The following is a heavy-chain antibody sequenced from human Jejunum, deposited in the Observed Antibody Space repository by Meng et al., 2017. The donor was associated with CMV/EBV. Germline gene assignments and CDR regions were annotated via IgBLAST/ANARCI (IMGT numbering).Heavy chain of an antibody. V-gene: IGHV4-4*02. D-gene: IGHD1-14*01. Sequence: QVQLRESGPGLVKPSGTLSLTCAVSGSSINRAIWCGWVRQPPGKGLEWIGEIHQTGNTNYNPSLRSRVTISMDESKNQFSLNVSSVTAADTAFYYCAISPNQDPGSWGQGTLVTVSS. CDR2: IHQTGNT. CDR3: AISPNQDPGS. J-gene: IGHJ5*02. CDR1: GSSINRAIW.